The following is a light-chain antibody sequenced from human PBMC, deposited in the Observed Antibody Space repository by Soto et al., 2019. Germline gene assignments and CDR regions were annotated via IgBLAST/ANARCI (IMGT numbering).Light chain of an antibody. CDR1: QTVNTR. J-gene: IGKJ1*01. Sequence: EIVLTQSPATLSSFPGDRVTLSCRASQTVNTRLTWYHHKPGQAPGLLIYLASNRAGGVPARFSGSGSGTDFTLTISNVEPEDFAVYYCQQRQSWPRTFGQGTKVDIK. V-gene: IGKV3-11*01. CDR3: QQRQSWPRT. CDR2: LAS.